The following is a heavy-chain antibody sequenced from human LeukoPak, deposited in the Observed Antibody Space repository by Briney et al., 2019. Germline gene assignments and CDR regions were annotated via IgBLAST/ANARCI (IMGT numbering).Heavy chain of an antibody. CDR3: ARDCSGGSCHTYYYYGMDV. CDR1: GYTFTSYD. V-gene: IGHV1-8*01. J-gene: IGHJ6*02. D-gene: IGHD2-15*01. CDR2: MNPNSGNT. Sequence: GASVKVSCKASGYTFTSYDINWVRQATGQGLEWMGWMNPNSGNTGYAQKFQGRVTMTRNTSINTAYMELSSLRSEDTAVYYCARDCSGGSCHTYYYYGMDVWGQGTTVTVSS.